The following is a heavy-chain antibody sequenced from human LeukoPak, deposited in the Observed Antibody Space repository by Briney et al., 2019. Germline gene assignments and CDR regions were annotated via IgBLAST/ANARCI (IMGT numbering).Heavy chain of an antibody. CDR3: ARGDYCSSTSCYKYYYYYGMDV. D-gene: IGHD2-2*02. J-gene: IGHJ6*02. CDR1: GYTFTGYY. V-gene: IGHV1-2*02. CDR2: INPNSGGT. Sequence: ASVKVSCKASGYTFTGYYMHWVRQAPGQGLEWMGWINPNSGGTNYAQKFQGRVTMTRDTSISTAYIELSRLRSDDTAVYYCARGDYCSSTSCYKYYYYYGMDVWGQGTTVTVSS.